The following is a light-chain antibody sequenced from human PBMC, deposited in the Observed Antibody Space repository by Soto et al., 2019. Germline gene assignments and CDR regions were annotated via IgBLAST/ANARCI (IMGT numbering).Light chain of an antibody. V-gene: IGKV3-11*02. CDR3: QQSYGTPIT. Sequence: VLTQSPATLSLSPGERVTLSCRASQSIDTFLAWHQQKPGQAPRLLIYDTSNRAPGIPARFSGSGSGRDFTLTISSLEPEDFATYYCQQSYGTPITFGQGTRLEIK. CDR2: DTS. CDR1: QSIDTF. J-gene: IGKJ5*01.